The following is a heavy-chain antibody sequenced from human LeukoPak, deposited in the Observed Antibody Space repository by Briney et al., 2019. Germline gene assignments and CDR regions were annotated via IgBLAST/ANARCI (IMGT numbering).Heavy chain of an antibody. J-gene: IGHJ6*02. CDR1: EFTFSSYA. CDR2: ISASGGIT. D-gene: IGHD2/OR15-2a*01. V-gene: IGHV3-23*01. Sequence: PGGSLRLSCAASEFTFSSYAMQWVRQAPGKGLEWVSGISASGGITWYADSVKGRFTISRDNSENTLYLQMNSLRAEDTAVYYCAKYVSAKGPPYALDVWGQGTTVTVSS. CDR3: AKYVSAKGPPYALDV.